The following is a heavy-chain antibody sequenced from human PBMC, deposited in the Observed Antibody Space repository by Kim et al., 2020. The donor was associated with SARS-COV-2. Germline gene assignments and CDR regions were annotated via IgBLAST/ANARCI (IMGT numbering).Heavy chain of an antibody. J-gene: IGHJ6*02. Sequence: SVKVSCKASGGTFSSYAISWVRQAPGQGLEWMGGIIPIFGTANYAQKFQGRVTITADESTSTAYMELSSLRSEDTAVYYCARLLSSSTSWALYYYGMDVWGQGTTVTVSS. CDR3: ARLLSSSTSWALYYYGMDV. CDR1: GGTFSSYA. V-gene: IGHV1-69*13. D-gene: IGHD2-2*01. CDR2: IIPIFGTA.